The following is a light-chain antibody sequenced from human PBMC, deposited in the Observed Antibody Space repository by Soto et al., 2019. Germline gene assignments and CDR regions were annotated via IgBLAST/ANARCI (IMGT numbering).Light chain of an antibody. CDR2: QDS. J-gene: IGLJ1*01. V-gene: IGLV3-1*01. CDR1: KLGDKY. Sequence: SYELTQPPSVSVSPGQTASITCSGDKLGDKYACWYQQKPGQSPVLVIYQDSKRPSGIPERFSGSNSGNTATLTISGTQAMDEADYYCQAWDSSTRVVGTGTKVTVL. CDR3: QAWDSSTRV.